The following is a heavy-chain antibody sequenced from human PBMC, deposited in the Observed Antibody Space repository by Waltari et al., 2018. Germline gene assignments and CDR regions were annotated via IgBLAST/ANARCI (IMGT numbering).Heavy chain of an antibody. D-gene: IGHD4-17*01. V-gene: IGHV3-21*01. CDR1: GFTFSSYS. CDR2: ISSSSRYI. Sequence: EVQLVESGGGLVKPGGSLRLSCAASGFTFSSYSMNWVRQAPGKELGWVSSISSSSRYIYYADSVKGRFTSSRDNAKNSLYLQMNSLRAEDTAVYYCAGEYGDPQGDYWGQGTLVTVSS. CDR3: AGEYGDPQGDY. J-gene: IGHJ4*02.